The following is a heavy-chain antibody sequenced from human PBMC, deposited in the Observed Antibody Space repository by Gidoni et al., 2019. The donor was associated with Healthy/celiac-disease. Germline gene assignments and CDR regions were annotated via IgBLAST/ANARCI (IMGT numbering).Heavy chain of an antibody. Sequence: QVQLQESGPGLVKPSQTLSLPRTVSGGSIRRRGYYWSWIRQHPGKGLEGIGYIYYSGSTYYNPSLKSRFTISVDTSKNQFSLKLSSVTAADTAVYYCAREGGGYSGSYSPGNFDYWGQGTLVTVSS. CDR1: GGSIRRRGYY. D-gene: IGHD1-26*01. CDR3: AREGGGYSGSYSPGNFDY. V-gene: IGHV4-31*03. CDR2: IYYSGST. J-gene: IGHJ4*02.